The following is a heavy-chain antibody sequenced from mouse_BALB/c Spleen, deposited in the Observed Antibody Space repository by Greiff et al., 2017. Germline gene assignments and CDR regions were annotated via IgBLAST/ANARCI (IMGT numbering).Heavy chain of an antibody. D-gene: IGHD3-1*01. CDR3: ARHRAGTMDY. J-gene: IGHJ4*01. CDR1: GFTFSSYT. CDR2: ISNGGGST. Sequence: EVKLVESGGGLVQPGGSLKLSCAASGFTFSSYTMSWVRQTPEKRLEWVAYISNGGGSTYYPDTVKGRFTISRDNAKNTLYLQMSSLKSEDTAMYYCARHRAGTMDYWGQGTSVTVSS. V-gene: IGHV5-12-2*01.